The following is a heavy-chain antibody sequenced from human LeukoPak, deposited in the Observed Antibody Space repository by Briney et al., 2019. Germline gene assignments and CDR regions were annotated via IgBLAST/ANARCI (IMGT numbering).Heavy chain of an antibody. D-gene: IGHD3-10*01. V-gene: IGHV4-38-2*02. CDR2: IYHSGST. Sequence: NPSETLSLTCTVSGYSISSGYYWGWIRQPPGKGLEWIGSIYHSGSTYYNPSLKSRVTISVDTSKNQFSLKLSSVTAADTAVYYCARVEGSGSYYNVRGAFDIWGQGTMVTVSS. CDR3: ARVEGSGSYYNVRGAFDI. CDR1: GYSISSGYY. J-gene: IGHJ3*02.